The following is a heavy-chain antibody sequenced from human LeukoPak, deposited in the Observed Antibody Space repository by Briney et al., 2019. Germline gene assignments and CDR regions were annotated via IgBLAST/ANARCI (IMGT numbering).Heavy chain of an antibody. J-gene: IGHJ4*02. CDR2: IYTSGST. D-gene: IGHD3-16*01. CDR3: ARVRWGGLYYFDY. V-gene: IGHV4-61*02. CDR1: GGSISSGSYY. Sequence: SETLSLTCTVSGGSISSGSYYWSWIRQPAGKGLEWIGRIYTSGSTNYNPSLKSRVTMSVDTSKNQFSLKLSSVTAADTAVYYCARVRWGGLYYFDYWGQGTLVTVSS.